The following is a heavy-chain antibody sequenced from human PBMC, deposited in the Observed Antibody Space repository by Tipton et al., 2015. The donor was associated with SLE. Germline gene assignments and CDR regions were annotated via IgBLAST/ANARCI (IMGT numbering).Heavy chain of an antibody. CDR1: YW. CDR2: IYPGDSDT. J-gene: IGHJ1*01. D-gene: IGHD6-13*01. V-gene: IGHV5-51*01. CDR3: ARHGSLSRSCWTGYFQH. Sequence: YWSWIRQPAGKGLEWMGIIYPGDSDTRYSPSFQGQVTISADKSISTAYLQWSSLKASDTAMYYCARHGSLSRSCWTGYFQHWGQGTLVTVSS.